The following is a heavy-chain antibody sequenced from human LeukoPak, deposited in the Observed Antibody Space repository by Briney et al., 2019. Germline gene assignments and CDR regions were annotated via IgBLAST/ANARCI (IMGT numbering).Heavy chain of an antibody. CDR1: GFTFDDYA. J-gene: IGHJ4*02. D-gene: IGHD3-22*01. CDR2: ISWNSGSI. V-gene: IGHV3-9*01. Sequence: GRSLRLSCAASGFTFDDYAMHWVRQAPGKGLEWVSGISWNSGSIGYADSAKGRFTISRDNAKNSLYLQMNSLRAEDTALYYCAKDKAYYYYDSSGSMIFDYWGQGTLVTVSS. CDR3: AKDKAYYYYDSSGSMIFDY.